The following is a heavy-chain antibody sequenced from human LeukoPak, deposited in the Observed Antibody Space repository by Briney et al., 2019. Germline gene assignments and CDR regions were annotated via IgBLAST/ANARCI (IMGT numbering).Heavy chain of an antibody. CDR1: GFTFSSYA. J-gene: IGHJ4*02. CDR2: ISYDGSNK. Sequence: PGRSLRLSRAASGFTFSSYAMHWVRQAPGKGLEWVAVISYDGSNKYYADSVKGRFTISRDNSKNTLYLQMNSLRAEDTAVYYCARDRVGATDYFDYWGQGTLVTVSS. D-gene: IGHD1-26*01. CDR3: ARDRVGATDYFDY. V-gene: IGHV3-30-3*01.